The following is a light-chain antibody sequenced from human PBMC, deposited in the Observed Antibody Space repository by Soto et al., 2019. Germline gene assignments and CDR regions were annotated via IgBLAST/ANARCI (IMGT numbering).Light chain of an antibody. V-gene: IGKV3-15*01. CDR1: QSVSSN. Sequence: EIVMTQSPATLSLSPGEGATLSCRASQSVSSNLAWYRQKPGQAPRLLIYGAFNRATGIPDRFSGGGSGTEFPLPISRLQSEDFAVYFCQQYNDWPRTFGQGTKVEIK. J-gene: IGKJ1*01. CDR2: GAF. CDR3: QQYNDWPRT.